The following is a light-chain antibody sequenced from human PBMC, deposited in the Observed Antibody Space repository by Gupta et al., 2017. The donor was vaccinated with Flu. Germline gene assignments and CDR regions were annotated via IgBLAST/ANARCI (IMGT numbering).Light chain of an antibody. CDR1: QAINNN. Sequence: DIQMTQSPSFLSASVGDRIIITCRASQAINNNINWYQQKPGKAPKRLIYGAGRLERGVPSRFSGSGSGTDFTLTISRLEPEDFATYCCQQRDSLHRSFGQGTTMEMK. J-gene: IGKJ2*03. CDR2: GAG. V-gene: IGKV1-39*01. CDR3: QQRDSLHRS.